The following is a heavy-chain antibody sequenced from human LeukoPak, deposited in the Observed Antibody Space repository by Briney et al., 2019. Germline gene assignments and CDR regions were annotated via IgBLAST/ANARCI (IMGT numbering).Heavy chain of an antibody. V-gene: IGHV4-61*02. Sequence: TLSLTCTVSGGSISSGSYYWSWIRQPAGKGLEWIGRIYTSGSTNYNPSLKSRVTISVDTSKNQFSLKLSSVTAADTAAYYCARQRWLQFNAWFDPWGQGTLVTVSS. CDR3: ARQRWLQFNAWFDP. CDR2: IYTSGST. D-gene: IGHD5-24*01. J-gene: IGHJ5*02. CDR1: GGSISSGSYY.